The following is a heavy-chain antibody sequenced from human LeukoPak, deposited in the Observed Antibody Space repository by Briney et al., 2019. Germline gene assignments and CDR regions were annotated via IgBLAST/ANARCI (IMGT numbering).Heavy chain of an antibody. D-gene: IGHD6-19*01. CDR1: GYTFTSYG. V-gene: IGHV1-18*01. CDR3: ARVLPRIAVAGRLEDP. Sequence: GASVKVSCKASGYTFTSYGISWVRQAPGQGLEWMGWISAYNGNTNYAQKLQGRVTMTTDTSTSTAYKELRSLRSDDTAVYYCARVLPRIAVAGRLEDPWGQGTLVTVSS. J-gene: IGHJ5*02. CDR2: ISAYNGNT.